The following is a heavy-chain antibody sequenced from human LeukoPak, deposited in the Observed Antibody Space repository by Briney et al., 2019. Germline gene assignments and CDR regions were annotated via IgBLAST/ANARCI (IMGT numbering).Heavy chain of an antibody. CDR1: GYTFTGYY. CDR3: ARAGSSSRWVNDY. J-gene: IGHJ4*02. Sequence: ASVKVSCKASGYTFTGYYMHWVRQAPGQGLEWMGWINPNSGGTNYAQKFQGRVTMTRDTSISTAYMELSRLRSDDTAVFYCARAGSSSRWVNDYWGQGTLVTVSS. D-gene: IGHD6-13*01. CDR2: INPNSGGT. V-gene: IGHV1-2*02.